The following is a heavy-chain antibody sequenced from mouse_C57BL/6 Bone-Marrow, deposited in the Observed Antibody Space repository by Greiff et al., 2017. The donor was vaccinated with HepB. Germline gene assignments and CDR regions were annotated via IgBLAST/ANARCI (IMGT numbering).Heavy chain of an antibody. D-gene: IGHD1-1*01. J-gene: IGHJ1*03. CDR2: IDPENGDT. CDR3: TPYYYGSSYWYFDV. Sequence: EVQVVESGAELVRPGASVKLSCTASGFNIKDDYMHWVKQRPEQGLEWIGWIDPENGDTKYASKFQGKATITADTSSNTAYLQLSSLTSEDTAGYYGTPYYYGSSYWYFDVWGTGTTVTVSS. CDR1: GFNIKDDY. V-gene: IGHV14-4*01.